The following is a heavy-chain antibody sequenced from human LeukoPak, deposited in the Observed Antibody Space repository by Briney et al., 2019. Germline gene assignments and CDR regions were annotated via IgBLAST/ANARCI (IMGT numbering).Heavy chain of an antibody. D-gene: IGHD1-1*01. Sequence: PGGSLRLSCAASGFTFSSYGMHWVRQAPGKGLEWVAVISYDGSNKYYADSVKGRFTISRDNSKNTLYLQMNSLRAEDTAVYYCLVSGSGPTNYYFDYWGQGTLVTVSS. J-gene: IGHJ4*02. CDR1: GFTFSSYG. V-gene: IGHV3-30*03. CDR3: LVSGSGPTNYYFDY. CDR2: ISYDGSNK.